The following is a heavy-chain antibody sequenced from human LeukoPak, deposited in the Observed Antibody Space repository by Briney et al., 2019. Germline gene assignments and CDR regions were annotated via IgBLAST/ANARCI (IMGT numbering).Heavy chain of an antibody. CDR2: IKQDGSEK. Sequence: GGSLRLSCAASGFIFSNYWMSWVRQAPGKGREWVAIIKQDGSEKYYVDSVKGQFTISRDSAKNSLYLQMSSLRAEDTAVYFCARDKAAGSYYGSLFDPWGQGTLVTVSS. J-gene: IGHJ5*02. V-gene: IGHV3-7*01. D-gene: IGHD1-26*01. CDR3: ARDKAAGSYYGSLFDP. CDR1: GFIFSNYW.